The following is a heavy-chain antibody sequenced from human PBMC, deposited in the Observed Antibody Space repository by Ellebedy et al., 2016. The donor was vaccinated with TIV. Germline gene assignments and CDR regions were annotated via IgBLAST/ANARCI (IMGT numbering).Heavy chain of an antibody. J-gene: IGHJ4*02. CDR1: GYTFTGYY. D-gene: IGHD6-19*01. V-gene: IGHV1-2*02. CDR3: ARLSSGWRTFDY. CDR2: INPNSGGT. Sequence: ASVKVSXXASGYTFTGYYMHWVRQAPGQGLEWMGWINPNSGGTNYAQKFQGRVTMTRDTSISTAYMELSRLRSDDTAVYYCARLSSGWRTFDYWGQGTLVTVSS.